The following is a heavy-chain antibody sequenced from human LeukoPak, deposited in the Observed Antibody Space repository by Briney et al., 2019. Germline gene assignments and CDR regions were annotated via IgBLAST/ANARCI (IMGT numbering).Heavy chain of an antibody. D-gene: IGHD3-22*01. CDR2: IYYSGST. CDR1: GGSFSGYY. J-gene: IGHJ4*02. Sequence: SETLSLTCAVYGGSFSGYYWSWIRQPPGKGLEWIGYIYYSGSTNYNPSLKSRVTISVDTSKNQFSLKLSSVTAADTAVYYCARGGVDSSGYYYGYWGQGTLVTVSS. V-gene: IGHV4-59*01. CDR3: ARGGVDSSGYYYGY.